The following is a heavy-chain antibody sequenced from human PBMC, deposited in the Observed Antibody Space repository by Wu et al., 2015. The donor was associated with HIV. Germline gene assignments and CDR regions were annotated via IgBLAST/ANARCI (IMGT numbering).Heavy chain of an antibody. CDR3: ARDATPVTTEFDY. D-gene: IGHD4-11*01. CDR1: GYTFANYY. V-gene: IGHV1-2*02. CDR2: INPSGGST. J-gene: IGHJ4*02. Sequence: QVRLVQSGAEVKKPGASVKVSCGTSGYTFANYYIHWLRQAPGQGLEWMAWINPSGGSTIYSENFEGRVTVTRDTSMKTVYMELDSLTSGDTAVYYCARDATPVTTEFDYWGRGNADPPSP.